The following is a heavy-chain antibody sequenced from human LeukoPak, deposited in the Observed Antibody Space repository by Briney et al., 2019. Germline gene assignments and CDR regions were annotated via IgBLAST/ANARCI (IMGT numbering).Heavy chain of an antibody. V-gene: IGHV3-30-3*01. J-gene: IGHJ4*02. CDR2: ISYDGSNK. Sequence: PGGSLRLSCAASGFTFSSFALSWVRQAPGKGLEWVAVISYDGSNKYYADSVKGRFTISRDNSKNTLYLQMNSLRAEDTAVYYCARGDSSGYCDYWGQGTLVTVSS. CDR3: ARGDSSGYCDY. CDR1: GFTFSSFA. D-gene: IGHD3-22*01.